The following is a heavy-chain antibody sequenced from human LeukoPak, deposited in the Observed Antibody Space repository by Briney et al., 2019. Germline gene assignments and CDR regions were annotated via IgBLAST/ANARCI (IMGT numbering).Heavy chain of an antibody. J-gene: IGHJ4*02. CDR1: GGSFSGYY. D-gene: IGHD3-22*01. CDR3: ARIFTDSGSYYSEY. Sequence: PSETLSLTCAVYGGSFSGYYWSWIRQPPGKGLEWIGYIYSSGSTNYNPALKSRVTISVDTSKNQFSLKLKSVTTADTAVYYCARIFTDSGSYYSEYWGQGTLVTVSS. CDR2: IYSSGST. V-gene: IGHV4-59*01.